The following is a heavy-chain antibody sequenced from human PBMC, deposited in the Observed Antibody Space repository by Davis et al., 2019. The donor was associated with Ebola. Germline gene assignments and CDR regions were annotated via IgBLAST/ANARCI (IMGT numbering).Heavy chain of an antibody. J-gene: IGHJ6*04. CDR1: GFTFSSYA. D-gene: IGHD3-3*01. CDR2: ISGSGSST. Sequence: PGGSLRLSCAASGFTFSSYAMSWVRQAPGKGLEWVSAISGSGSSTYYADSVKGRFTISRDNSKNTLYLQMNSLRAEDTAVYYCANRDHDFWSGYFLLWGKGSTVSVSS. CDR3: ANRDHDFWSGYFLL. V-gene: IGHV3-23*01.